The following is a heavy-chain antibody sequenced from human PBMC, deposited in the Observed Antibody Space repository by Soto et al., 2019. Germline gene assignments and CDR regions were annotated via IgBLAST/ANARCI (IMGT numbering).Heavy chain of an antibody. CDR2: INAGSGNT. CDR1: GYTFTSYA. Sequence: ASVKVSCKASGYTFTSYAMHWVRQAPGQRLEWMGWINAGSGNTKYSQKFQGRVTITRDTSASTAYMELSSLRSEDTAVYYCARDFSGSYEFDYWGQGTLVTVSS. J-gene: IGHJ4*02. CDR3: ARDFSGSYEFDY. D-gene: IGHD1-26*01. V-gene: IGHV1-3*01.